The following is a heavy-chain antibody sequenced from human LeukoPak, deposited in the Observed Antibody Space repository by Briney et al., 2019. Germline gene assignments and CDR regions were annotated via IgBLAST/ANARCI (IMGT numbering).Heavy chain of an antibody. D-gene: IGHD4-17*01. CDR2: IIPIFGTA. J-gene: IGHJ2*01. CDR3: ASSDGDGSYWYFDL. CDR1: GGTFSSYA. Sequence: SVKVSCKASGGTFSSYAISWVRQAPGQGLEWMGGIIPIFGTANYAQKFQGRVTITADESTSTAYMERSSLRSEDTAVYYCASSDGDGSYWYFDLWGRGTLVTVSS. V-gene: IGHV1-69*01.